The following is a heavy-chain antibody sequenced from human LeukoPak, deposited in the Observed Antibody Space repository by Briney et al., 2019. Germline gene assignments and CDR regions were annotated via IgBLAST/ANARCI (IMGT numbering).Heavy chain of an antibody. J-gene: IGHJ3*02. V-gene: IGHV5-10-1*01. D-gene: IGHD3-10*01. CDR1: GYSFTSYW. Sequence: GESLKISCKGSGYSFTSYWSSWVRQMPGKGLEWRGRIDPSDSYTNYSPSFQGHVTISADKSISTAYLQWSSLKASDTAMYYCARQAARLWFGELLVRDDAFDIWGQGTMVTVSS. CDR3: ARQAARLWFGELLVRDDAFDI. CDR2: IDPSDSYT.